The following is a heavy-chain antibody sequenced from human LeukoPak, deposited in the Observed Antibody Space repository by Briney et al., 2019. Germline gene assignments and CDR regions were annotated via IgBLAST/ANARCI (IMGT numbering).Heavy chain of an antibody. V-gene: IGHV4-30-4*01. CDR1: GGSISSGDHY. J-gene: IGHJ4*02. CDR3: ARASNLLSGFDY. Sequence: SQTLSLTCTVSGGSISSGDHYWRWIRQPPGKGLEWIGYIYYSGSTYYNPSLKSRVTLSIDTSKIQFSLKVSSVTAADTAVYYCARASNLLSGFDYWGQGTLVTVSS. CDR2: IYYSGST. D-gene: IGHD3-10*01.